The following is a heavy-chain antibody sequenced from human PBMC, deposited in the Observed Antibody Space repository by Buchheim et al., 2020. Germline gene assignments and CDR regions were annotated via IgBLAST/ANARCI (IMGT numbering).Heavy chain of an antibody. V-gene: IGHV3-23*01. CDR1: GFTFRSYA. D-gene: IGHD3-16*02. J-gene: IGHJ5*02. CDR2: IGNSGVIT. CDR3: AKVDLHLGESSFNWFDP. Sequence: EVQLLESGGGLVQPGGSLRLSCAASGFTFRSYAMTWVRQAPGKGLEWVSVIGNSGVITYYADSVKGRFTISRDNSKQTVYLQMNSLRGDDTAVYYCAKVDLHLGESSFNWFDPWGQGTL.